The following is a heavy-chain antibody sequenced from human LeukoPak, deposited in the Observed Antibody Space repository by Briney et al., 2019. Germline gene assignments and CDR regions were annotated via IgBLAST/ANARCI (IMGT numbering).Heavy chain of an antibody. J-gene: IGHJ4*02. D-gene: IGHD6-19*01. CDR3: ARGNIAVAGRLVY. Sequence: ASVKVSCKASGYTFTSYDINWVRQATGQGLEWVGWLNPNSGNTGYAQKFQGRVTMTRNTSISTAYMELSSLRSEDTAVYYCARGNIAVAGRLVYWGQGTLVTVSS. CDR2: LNPNSGNT. CDR1: GYTFTSYD. V-gene: IGHV1-8*01.